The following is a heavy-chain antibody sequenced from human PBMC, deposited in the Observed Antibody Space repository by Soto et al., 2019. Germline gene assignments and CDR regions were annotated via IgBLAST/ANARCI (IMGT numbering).Heavy chain of an antibody. CDR1: GGTFSSYT. CDR3: ATDRASSIVGDHPV. CDR2: IIPILGIA. Sequence: SVKVSCKASGGTFSSYTISWVRQAPGQGLEWMGRIIPILGIANYAQKFQGRVTITADKSTSTAYMELSSLRSEDTAVYYCATDRASSIVGDHPVWGQGTLVTVSS. V-gene: IGHV1-69*04. J-gene: IGHJ4*02. D-gene: IGHD1-26*01.